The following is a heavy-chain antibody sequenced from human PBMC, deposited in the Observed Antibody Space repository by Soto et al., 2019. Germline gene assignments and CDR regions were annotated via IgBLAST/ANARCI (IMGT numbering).Heavy chain of an antibody. CDR3: ARDVMDWQHCDY. Sequence: QVQLVESGGGVVQPGTSLRLSCAASGFIFSNYAMHWVRQAPGKGLAWVAVISFDGSNKYYQDSVKGRCTISRDKANNTRDLQMNSLRGEDTAVYYCARDVMDWQHCDYWGQGTLVTVSS. CDR1: GFIFSNYA. J-gene: IGHJ4*02. V-gene: IGHV3-30-3*01. D-gene: IGHD2-2*03. CDR2: ISFDGSNK.